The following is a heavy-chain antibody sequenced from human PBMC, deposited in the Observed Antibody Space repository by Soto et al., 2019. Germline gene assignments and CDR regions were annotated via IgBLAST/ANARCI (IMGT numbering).Heavy chain of an antibody. CDR1: GYTFTTFW. CDR3: ARHQGIAAAGTMVQNWFDP. CDR2: IDPRDSYV. D-gene: IGHD6-13*01. V-gene: IGHV5-10-1*01. Sequence: GESLKISCTGFGYTFTTFWISWVRQMPGKGLEWMGRIDPRDSYVNYSPSFQGHVTISADKSISTAYLQWGSLKASDTAMYYCARHQGIAAAGTMVQNWFDPWGQGTLVTVSS. J-gene: IGHJ5*02.